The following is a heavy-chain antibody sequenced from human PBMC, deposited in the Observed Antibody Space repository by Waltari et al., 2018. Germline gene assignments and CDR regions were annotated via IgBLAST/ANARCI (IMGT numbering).Heavy chain of an antibody. Sequence: EVQLVESGGGLVKPGGSLRLSCAASGSSFSSYTMNWVRQAPGKGLEWVSSISGSASYMYYADSVKGRFTISRDNAKNSMSLQMNSLRADDTAVYYCARDNPLSGSYPKPDFDFWGQGTLVTVSS. J-gene: IGHJ4*02. V-gene: IGHV3-21*01. CDR2: ISGSASYM. D-gene: IGHD1-26*01. CDR1: GSSFSSYT. CDR3: ARDNPLSGSYPKPDFDF.